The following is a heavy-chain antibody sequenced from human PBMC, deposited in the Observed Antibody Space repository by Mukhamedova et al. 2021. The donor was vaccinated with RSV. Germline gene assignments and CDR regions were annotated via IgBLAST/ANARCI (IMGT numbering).Heavy chain of an antibody. J-gene: IGHJ3*02. V-gene: IGHV1-18*01. CDR3: ARDLHNWNYEQAIDS. CDR2: ISAYNGNT. Sequence: GLEWMGWISAYNGNTNYAQKLQGRVTMTTDTSTSTAYMELRSLRSDDTAVYYCARDLHNWNYEQAIDSWGQGTMVTVSS. D-gene: IGHD1-7*01.